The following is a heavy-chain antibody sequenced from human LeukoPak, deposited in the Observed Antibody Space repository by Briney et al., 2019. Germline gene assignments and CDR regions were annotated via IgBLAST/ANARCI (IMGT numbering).Heavy chain of an antibody. Sequence: PSETLSLTCAVYGGSFSGYYWSWIRQPPGKGLEWIGEINHSGSTNYNPSLKSRVTISVDTSKNQLSLKLSSVTAADTAVYYCARADIVVVPAARYYYYYYMDVWGKGTTVTVSS. J-gene: IGHJ6*03. CDR3: ARADIVVVPAARYYYYYYMDV. V-gene: IGHV4-34*01. D-gene: IGHD2-2*01. CDR2: INHSGST. CDR1: GGSFSGYY.